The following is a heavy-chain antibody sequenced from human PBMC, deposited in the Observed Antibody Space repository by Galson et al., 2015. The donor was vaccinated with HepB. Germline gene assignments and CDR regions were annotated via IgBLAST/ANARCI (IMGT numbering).Heavy chain of an antibody. D-gene: IGHD6-19*01. CDR1: GFTFRGHS. CDR2: IWHDGSNK. J-gene: IGHJ4*02. CDR3: ARESEVSGWYFFDY. Sequence: SLRLSCAASGFTFRGHSMHWVRQAPGKGLEWVAVIWHDGSNKDYADSVRGRFTISRDNSKNTVYLQMNSLRAEDTAVYYCARESEVSGWYFFDYWGQGTLVTVSS. V-gene: IGHV3-33*08.